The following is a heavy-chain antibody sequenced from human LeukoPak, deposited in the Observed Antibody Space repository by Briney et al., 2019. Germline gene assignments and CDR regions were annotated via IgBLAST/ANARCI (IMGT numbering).Heavy chain of an antibody. CDR3: ARKLDYADPFY. CDR2: IHPDGSST. D-gene: IGHD3-16*01. CDR1: GFTFRNYW. Sequence: GGSLRLSCAASGFTFRNYWMHWVRQAPGKGLVWVSRIHPDGSSTSCADSVKGRFTISRDNAQNTVFLQMNSLRPEDTAVYYCARKLDYADPFYWGQGTLVTVSS. J-gene: IGHJ4*02. V-gene: IGHV3-74*01.